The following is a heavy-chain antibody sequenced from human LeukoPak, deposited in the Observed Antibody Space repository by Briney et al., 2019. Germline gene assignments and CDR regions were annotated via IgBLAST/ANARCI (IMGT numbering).Heavy chain of an antibody. CDR3: AGPFYDILTGKLRGAFDI. CDR2: ISYDGSNK. J-gene: IGHJ3*02. V-gene: IGHV3-30-3*01. D-gene: IGHD3-9*01. CDR1: GFTFSSYA. Sequence: GGSLRLSCAASGFTFSSYAMHWVRQAPGKGLEWVAVISYDGSNKYYADSVKGRFTISRDNSKNTLYLQMNSLRAEDTAVYYCAGPFYDILTGKLRGAFDIWGQGTMVTVSS.